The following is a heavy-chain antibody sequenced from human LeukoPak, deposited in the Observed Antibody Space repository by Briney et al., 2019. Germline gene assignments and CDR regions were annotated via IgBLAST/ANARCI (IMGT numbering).Heavy chain of an antibody. CDR2: ISYDGSNK. V-gene: IGHV3-30*18. CDR1: GFTFSSYG. CDR3: AKGKLWSDY. J-gene: IGHJ4*02. D-gene: IGHD5-18*01. Sequence: PGGSLRLSCAASGFTFSSYGMHWVRQAPGKGLEWVAVISYDGSNKYYADSVKGRFTISRDNSKNTLYLQMNSLRAEDTAVYYCAKGKLWSDYWGQGTLVTVSS.